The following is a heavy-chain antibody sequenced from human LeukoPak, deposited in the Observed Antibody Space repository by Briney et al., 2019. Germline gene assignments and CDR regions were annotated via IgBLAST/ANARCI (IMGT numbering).Heavy chain of an antibody. CDR3: ARGYYGSGSHCCHMDV. Sequence: PSETLSLTCAVYVGSFSGYYWSWIRQPPGKGLEWIGEINHSGSTNYNSSLKSRVTISVDTSKNQFSLKLSSVTAADTAVYYCARGYYGSGSHCCHMDVWGKGTTVTVSS. V-gene: IGHV4-34*01. D-gene: IGHD3-10*01. CDR1: VGSFSGYY. J-gene: IGHJ6*03. CDR2: INHSGST.